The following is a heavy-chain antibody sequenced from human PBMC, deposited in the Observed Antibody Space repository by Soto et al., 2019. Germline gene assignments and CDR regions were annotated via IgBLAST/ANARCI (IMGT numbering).Heavy chain of an antibody. D-gene: IGHD3-16*01. J-gene: IGHJ5*02. Sequence: QVQLVQSGAEVKKPGASVKVSCKASGYTFTSYYMHWVRQAPGQGLEWMGIINPSGGSTSYAQKVQGRVTMARDTATSTVYMGLGSLRSEDTAVYFWAGGGGPWGQGTLVTVSS. CDR2: INPSGGST. V-gene: IGHV1-46*01. CDR1: GYTFTSYY. CDR3: AGGGGP.